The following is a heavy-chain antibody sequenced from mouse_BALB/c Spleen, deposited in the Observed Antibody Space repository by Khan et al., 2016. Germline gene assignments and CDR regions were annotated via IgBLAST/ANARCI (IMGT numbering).Heavy chain of an antibody. CDR3: ARHYGNYERGWFAY. Sequence: EVELVESGGGLVQPGGSRKLSCAASGFTFSSFGMHWVRQAPEKGLERVAYISSGSSAIYYEDTVKGRFTISRDNPKNTLFLQMTSLRSEDTAMYYCARHYGNYERGWFAYWGQGTLVTVSA. J-gene: IGHJ3*01. CDR1: GFTFSSFG. D-gene: IGHD2-1*01. V-gene: IGHV5-17*02. CDR2: ISSGSSAI.